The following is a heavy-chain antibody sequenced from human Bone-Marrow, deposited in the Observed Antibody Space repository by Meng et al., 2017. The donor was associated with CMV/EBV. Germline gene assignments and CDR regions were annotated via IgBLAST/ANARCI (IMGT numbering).Heavy chain of an antibody. CDR2: INPNSGGT. J-gene: IGHJ5*02. V-gene: IGHV1-2*02. Sequence: ASVKVSCKASGYTFTGYDMHWVRQARGQGLEWMGWINPNSGGTNYAQKFQGRVTMTRDTSSSTAYMELSRLRSDDRAVYYCARDPYLPSIAARPTPNWFDPWGQGTLVTVSS. CDR1: GYTFTGYD. D-gene: IGHD6-6*01. CDR3: ARDPYLPSIAARPTPNWFDP.